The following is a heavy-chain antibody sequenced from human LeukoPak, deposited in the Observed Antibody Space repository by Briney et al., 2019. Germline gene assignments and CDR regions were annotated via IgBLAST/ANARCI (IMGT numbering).Heavy chain of an antibody. V-gene: IGHV3-23*01. D-gene: IGHD2-2*01. CDR2: ISESGGGT. CDR1: GFTFSRYV. J-gene: IGHJ4*02. CDR3: AKGVGGSSSDS. Sequence: GGSLRLSCAASGFTFSRYVMRWVRQTPGKGLEWVSAISESGGGTHYSDSVKGRFTTSRDNSKSTVYLHMNSLRVDDTAIYYCAKGVGGSSSDSWGQGTLVTVSS.